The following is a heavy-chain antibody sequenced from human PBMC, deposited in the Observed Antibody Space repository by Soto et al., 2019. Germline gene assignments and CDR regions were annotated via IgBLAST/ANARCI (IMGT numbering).Heavy chain of an antibody. CDR1: GGSISSYY. J-gene: IGHJ6*02. V-gene: IGHV4-59*01. D-gene: IGHD3-10*01. CDR3: ARVRYGSGSYYNPIDYYGMDV. Sequence: SETLSLTCTVSGGSISSYYWSWIRQPPGKGLEWIGYIYYSGSTNYNPSLKSRVTISVDTSKNQFSLKLSSVTAADTAVYYCARVRYGSGSYYNPIDYYGMDVWGQGTTVTV. CDR2: IYYSGST.